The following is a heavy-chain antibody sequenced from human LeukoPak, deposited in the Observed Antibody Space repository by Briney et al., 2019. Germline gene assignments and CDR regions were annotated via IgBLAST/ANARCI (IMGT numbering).Heavy chain of an antibody. D-gene: IGHD3-10*01. J-gene: IGHJ4*02. CDR2: ISGSGGST. CDR1: GFTFSSYG. Sequence: GGSLRLSCAPSGFTFSSYGMSWVRQAPGKGLEWVSAISGSGGSTYYADSVKGRFTICRDNSKNTLYLQMNSLRAEDTAVYYCAKLPEYYGSGSPFDYWGQGTLVTVSS. V-gene: IGHV3-23*01. CDR3: AKLPEYYGSGSPFDY.